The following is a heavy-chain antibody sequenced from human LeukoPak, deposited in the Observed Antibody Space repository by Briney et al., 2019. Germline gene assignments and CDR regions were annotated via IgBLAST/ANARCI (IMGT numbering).Heavy chain of an antibody. CDR2: IYTSGST. V-gene: IGHV4-4*07. Sequence: SETLSLTCTVSGGSISSYYWSWIRQPAGKGLEWIGRIYTSGSTNYNPSLKSRVTISVDTSKNQFSLKLSSVTAADTAVYYCARELDCSGGSCTIDYWGQGTLVTVSS. J-gene: IGHJ4*02. CDR3: ARELDCSGGSCTIDY. CDR1: GGSISSYY. D-gene: IGHD2-15*01.